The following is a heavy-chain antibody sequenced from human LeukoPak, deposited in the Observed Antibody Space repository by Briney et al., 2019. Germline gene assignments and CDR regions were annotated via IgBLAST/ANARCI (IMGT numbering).Heavy chain of an antibody. D-gene: IGHD2-21*02. V-gene: IGHV3-7*01. CDR1: GFTFSNYW. Sequence: GGSLRLSCAASGFTFSNYWMSWVRQAPGKGLEWVASIKQDGSEKHYVDSVKGRFTISRDNARNSLFLKLSSLTAEDTAVYYCARDPDLWLLDGTDAFDIWGQGTVVTVSS. CDR3: ARDPDLWLLDGTDAFDI. J-gene: IGHJ3*02. CDR2: IKQDGSEK.